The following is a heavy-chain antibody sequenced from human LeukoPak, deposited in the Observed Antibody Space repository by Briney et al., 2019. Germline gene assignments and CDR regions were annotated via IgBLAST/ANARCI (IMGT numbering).Heavy chain of an antibody. CDR3: ARVGGDCGSDCYSLHFQH. J-gene: IGHJ1*01. CDR1: GFTFSSYW. D-gene: IGHD2-21*02. V-gene: IGHV3-7*01. Sequence: PGGSLRLSCAASGFTFSSYWMNWVRQAPGKGLEWVAKIKQDGSEKYYVDSVKGRFTVSRDNAKNSLFLDMDSLGAEDTAVYYCARVGGDCGSDCYSLHFQHWGQGTLVTVSS. CDR2: IKQDGSEK.